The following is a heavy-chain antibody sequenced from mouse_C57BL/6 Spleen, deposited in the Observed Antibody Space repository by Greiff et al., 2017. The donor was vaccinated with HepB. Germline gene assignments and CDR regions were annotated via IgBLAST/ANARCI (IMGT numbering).Heavy chain of an antibody. CDR3: ARGGLRRDYAMDY. D-gene: IGHD2-4*01. Sequence: VQLQQSGPELVKPGASVKISCKASGYSFTSYYIHWVKQRPGQGLVWIGWIYPGSGNTKYNEKFKGKATLTADTSSSTAYMQLSSLTSEDSAVYYCARGGLRRDYAMDYWGQGTSVTVSS. CDR1: GYSFTSYY. V-gene: IGHV1-66*01. J-gene: IGHJ4*01. CDR2: IYPGSGNT.